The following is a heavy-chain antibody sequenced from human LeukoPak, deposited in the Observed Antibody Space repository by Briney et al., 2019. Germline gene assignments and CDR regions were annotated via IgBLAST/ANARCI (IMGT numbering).Heavy chain of an antibody. CDR2: IYYSGST. Sequence: SETLSLTCTVSGGSISSSSYYWGWIRQPPGKGLEWIGSIYYSGSTKYNPSLKSRVTISVDTSKNQFSLKLSSVTAADTAVYYCGRDRIPAAYCSSTSCYPGDAFDIWGQGTMVTVSS. CDR1: GGSISSSSYY. D-gene: IGHD2-2*01. J-gene: IGHJ3*02. CDR3: GRDRIPAAYCSSTSCYPGDAFDI. V-gene: IGHV4-39*07.